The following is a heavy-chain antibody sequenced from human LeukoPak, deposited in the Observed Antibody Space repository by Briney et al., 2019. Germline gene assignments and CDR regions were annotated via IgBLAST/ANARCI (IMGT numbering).Heavy chain of an antibody. CDR3: ARTTEGGYTYDYFFYYYMDV. Sequence: SETLSLTCTVSGGSISSYYWSWIRQPPGKGLEWIGYIYYSGSTNYNPSLKSRVTISVDTSKNQFSLKLSSVTAADTAVYFCARTTEGGYTYDYFFYYYMDVWGKGTTVTISS. CDR2: IYYSGST. D-gene: IGHD5-18*01. CDR1: GGSISSYY. J-gene: IGHJ6*03. V-gene: IGHV4-59*01.